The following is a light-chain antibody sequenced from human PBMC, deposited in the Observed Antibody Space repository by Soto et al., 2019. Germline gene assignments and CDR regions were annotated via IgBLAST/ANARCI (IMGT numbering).Light chain of an antibody. V-gene: IGLV2-8*01. Sequence: QSVLTQPPSASGSSGQSVTISCTGTSSDVGGFDFVSWYQQHPGKAPKLLIFEVTQRPSGVPDRFSGSKSGNTASLTVSGLQAEDEADYYCTSYGGKDNKVLFGGGTKVTVL. CDR2: EVT. J-gene: IGLJ2*01. CDR3: TSYGGKDNKVL. CDR1: SSDVGGFDF.